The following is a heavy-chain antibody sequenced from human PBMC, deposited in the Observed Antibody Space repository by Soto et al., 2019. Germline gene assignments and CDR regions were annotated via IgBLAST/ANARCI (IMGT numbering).Heavy chain of an antibody. CDR3: ARLQKLYGNSVYYYGMDV. CDR2: ISSRSNFI. CDR1: GLIFGNYS. D-gene: IGHD2-8*01. V-gene: IGHV3-21*01. Sequence: EVQLVESGGGLVRPGGSLRLSCEATGLIFGNYSMNWVRQAPGKGLEWVSSISSRSNFIYYADSLRGRVTMSRDNTHTSLHLQMNSLRVEDTAIYYCARLQKLYGNSVYYYGMDVWGQGTTVTVSS. J-gene: IGHJ6*02.